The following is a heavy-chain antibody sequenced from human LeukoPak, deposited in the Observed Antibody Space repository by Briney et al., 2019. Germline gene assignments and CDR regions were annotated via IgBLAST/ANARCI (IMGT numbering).Heavy chain of an antibody. J-gene: IGHJ6*03. V-gene: IGHV4-34*01. Sequence: SETLSLTCVLYGGSSSNYYWSWIRQPPGKGLEWIGEINHSGSTNYNPSLKSRVTISVDTSKNQFSLKLSSVTAADTAVYYCARAGRGYNYGFVPSEVDYYYYMDVWGKGTTVTVSS. CDR1: GGSSSNYY. D-gene: IGHD5-18*01. CDR2: INHSGST. CDR3: ARAGRGYNYGFVPSEVDYYYYMDV.